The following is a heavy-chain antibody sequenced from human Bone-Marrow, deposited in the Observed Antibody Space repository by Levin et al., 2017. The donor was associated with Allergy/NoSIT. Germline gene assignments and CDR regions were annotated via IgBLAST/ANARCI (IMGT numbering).Heavy chain of an antibody. CDR1: GFTFSKYW. CDR3: SRDLLGADDY. J-gene: IGHJ4*02. V-gene: IGHV3-74*01. Sequence: PGGSLRLSCAASGFTFSKYWMHWVRQAPGKGLEWVSRSNEDGSIKTYADSVKDRFTISRDNVENTLYLQMNSLRAEDTAVYYCSRDLLGADDYWGQGTLVTVSS. CDR2: SNEDGSIK.